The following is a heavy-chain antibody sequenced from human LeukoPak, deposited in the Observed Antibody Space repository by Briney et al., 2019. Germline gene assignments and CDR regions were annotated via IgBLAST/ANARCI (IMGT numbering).Heavy chain of an antibody. CDR2: ISSSSSTI. J-gene: IGHJ4*02. CDR1: GFTFSSYS. Sequence: GGSLRLSCAASGFTFSSYSMNWVRQAPGKGLEWVSYISSSSSTIYHADSVKGRFTISGDNAKNSLYLQMNSLRAEDTAVYYCAIGVVIADYWGQGTLVTVSS. D-gene: IGHD3-3*01. V-gene: IGHV3-48*01. CDR3: AIGVVIADY.